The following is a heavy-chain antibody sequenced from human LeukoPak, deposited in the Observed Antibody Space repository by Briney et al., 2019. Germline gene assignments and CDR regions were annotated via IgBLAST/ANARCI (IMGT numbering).Heavy chain of an antibody. J-gene: IGHJ4*02. CDR2: ISYDGSNK. CDR1: GFTFSSYA. Sequence: SGGSLRLSCAASGFTFSSYAMHWVRQAPGKGLEWVAVISYDGSNKYYADSVKGRFTISRDNSKNTLFLQMNSLRAEDTAVYYCARPYSSGWYGDFDYWGQGTLVTVSS. D-gene: IGHD6-19*01. CDR3: ARPYSSGWYGDFDY. V-gene: IGHV3-30-3*01.